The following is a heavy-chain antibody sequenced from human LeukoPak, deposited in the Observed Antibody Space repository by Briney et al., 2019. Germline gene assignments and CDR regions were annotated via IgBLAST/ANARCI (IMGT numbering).Heavy chain of an antibody. CDR3: AKEAAAGYFDY. CDR2: IWYDGSNK. D-gene: IGHD6-19*01. Sequence: PGGSLRLSCAASGFTFSSYGMHWVRQAPGKGLDWVAVIWYDGSNKYYADSVKGRFTISRDNSKNTLYLQMNSLRAEDTAVYYCAKEAAAGYFDYWGQGTLVTVSS. CDR1: GFTFSSYG. J-gene: IGHJ4*02. V-gene: IGHV3-33*06.